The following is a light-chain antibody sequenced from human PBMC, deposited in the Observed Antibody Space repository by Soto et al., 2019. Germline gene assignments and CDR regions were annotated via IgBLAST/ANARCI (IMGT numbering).Light chain of an antibody. CDR2: DTT. CDR1: TGAVTNGHY. V-gene: IGLV7-46*01. CDR3: LLSYNGPYV. J-gene: IGLJ1*01. Sequence: QALVTQEPSLTLSPGGTVTLTCVSSTGAVTNGHYPYWFQQKPGQAPRTLIYDTTNRHSWTPARFSGSLLGGKAALTLSGAQPEDEAEYYCLLSYNGPYVFGTGTKVTVL.